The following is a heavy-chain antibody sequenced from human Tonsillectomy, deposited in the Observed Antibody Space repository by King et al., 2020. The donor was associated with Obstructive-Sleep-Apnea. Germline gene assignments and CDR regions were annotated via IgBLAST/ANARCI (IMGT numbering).Heavy chain of an antibody. Sequence: VKLVESGGGVVQPGRSLRLSCAPSGFTFSTYGMHWVRQAPGKGLEWVAVSWYDGSDEYFTDSVKGRFTISRDNSKNTLYLQMNSLKAEDTALYFCAKDVYDILTDQSHEAFDNWGQGTMVTVSS. CDR1: GFTFSTYG. V-gene: IGHV3-33*06. J-gene: IGHJ3*02. CDR2: SWYDGSDE. CDR3: AKDVYDILTDQSHEAFDN. D-gene: IGHD3-9*01.